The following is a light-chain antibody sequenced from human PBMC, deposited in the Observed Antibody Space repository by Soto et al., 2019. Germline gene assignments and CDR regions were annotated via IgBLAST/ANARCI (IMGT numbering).Light chain of an antibody. V-gene: IGLV2-14*03. J-gene: IGLJ2*01. CDR2: DVT. CDR1: SSDVGGYNY. Sequence: QSALTQPASVSGSPGQSITISCTGTSSDVGGYNYVSWYQHHPGKAPKLMIYDVTYRHSGVSNRFSGSKSGNTASLTISGLQAADEADCYCSSYTSILTVVFGGGTNLTVL. CDR3: SSYTSILTVV.